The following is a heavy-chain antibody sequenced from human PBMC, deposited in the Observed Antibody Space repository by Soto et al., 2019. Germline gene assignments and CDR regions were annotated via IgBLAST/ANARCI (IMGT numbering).Heavy chain of an antibody. CDR3: AKRKYYDSSYGMDV. V-gene: IGHV3-30*18. CDR2: ISYDGSNN. D-gene: IGHD3-9*01. Sequence: QVQLVESGGAVVQPGKSLRLSCAASGFTFSSYGMYWVRQAPGKGLEWVAAISYDGSNNYHADSVKGRFAVSRDNSNNTVFLQMNSLSADDTAVYYCAKRKYYDSSYGMDVWGQGTTVIVSS. J-gene: IGHJ6*02. CDR1: GFTFSSYG.